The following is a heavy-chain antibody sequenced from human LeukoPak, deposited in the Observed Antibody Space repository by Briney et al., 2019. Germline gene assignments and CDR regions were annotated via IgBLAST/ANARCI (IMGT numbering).Heavy chain of an antibody. CDR1: SGSVSGHY. CDR2: IHYSGST. Sequence: SETLSLTCTVSSGSVSGHYWSWIRQPPGKGLQWIGYIHYSGSTNSNPSLKSRVTLSIDTSKNQFSLELRSVTAADTAVFYCARTTMASIADYFDYWGQGMMITVSS. CDR3: ARTTMASIADYFDY. V-gene: IGHV4-59*02. J-gene: IGHJ4*02. D-gene: IGHD5-24*01.